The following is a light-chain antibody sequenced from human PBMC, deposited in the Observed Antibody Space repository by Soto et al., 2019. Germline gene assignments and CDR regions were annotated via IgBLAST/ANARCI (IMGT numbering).Light chain of an antibody. Sequence: DIQMTQSPASLSASVGDRVTISCRASQSIGRNLNWYQQKPGKAPTLLMFTSSNLQSGVPSRFSGSGSGTDFILTINSLQPEDFATYYCQQSYSTPPTFGQGTKVDIK. CDR1: QSIGRN. J-gene: IGKJ1*01. CDR3: QQSYSTPPT. V-gene: IGKV1-39*01. CDR2: TSS.